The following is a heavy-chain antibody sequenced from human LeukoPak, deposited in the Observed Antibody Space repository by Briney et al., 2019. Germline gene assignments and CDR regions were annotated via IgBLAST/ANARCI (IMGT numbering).Heavy chain of an antibody. V-gene: IGHV4-39*01. Sequence: QSSGTLSLTCTVSGGSISSSSYYWGWIRQPPGKGLEWIGSIYYSGSTYYNPSLKSRVTISVDTSKNQFSLKLSSVTAADTAVYYCARHLNYYDSSGYYSYFDYWGQGTLVTVSS. CDR3: ARHLNYYDSSGYYSYFDY. D-gene: IGHD3-22*01. CDR1: GGSISSSSYY. CDR2: IYYSGST. J-gene: IGHJ4*02.